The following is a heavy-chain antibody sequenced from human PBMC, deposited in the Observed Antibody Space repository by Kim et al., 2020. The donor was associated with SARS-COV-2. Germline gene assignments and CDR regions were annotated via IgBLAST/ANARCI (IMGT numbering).Heavy chain of an antibody. V-gene: IGHV1-2*02. CDR1: GYTFTGYY. CDR2: INPTSGGT. CDR3: AREDIVATIDAFDI. J-gene: IGHJ3*02. Sequence: ASVKVSCKASGYTFTGYYMPWVRQAPGQGLEWMGWINPTSGGTNYAQKFQGRVTMTRDTSISTAYMELSRLRSDDTAVYYCAREDIVATIDAFDIWGQGTMVTVSS. D-gene: IGHD5-12*01.